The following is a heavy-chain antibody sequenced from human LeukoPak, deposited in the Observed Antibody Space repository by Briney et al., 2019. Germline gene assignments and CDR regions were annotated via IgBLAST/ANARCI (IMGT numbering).Heavy chain of an antibody. V-gene: IGHV1-69*06. CDR1: GGSFSDFG. CDR3: ARTDCSGGSCYGESAVDV. CDR2: IIPIFGTA. Sequence: SVKVSCKTSGGSFSDFGISWVRQAPGQGLEWMGGIIPIFGTANYAQKFQGRVTITADKSTSTAYMELSSLRSEDTAVYYCARTDCSGGSCYGESAVDVWGKGTTVTVSS. J-gene: IGHJ6*04. D-gene: IGHD2-15*01.